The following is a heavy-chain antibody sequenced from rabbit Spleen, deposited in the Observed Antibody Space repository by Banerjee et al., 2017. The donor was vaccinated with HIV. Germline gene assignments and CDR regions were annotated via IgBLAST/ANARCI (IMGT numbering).Heavy chain of an antibody. CDR1: GFDLNTYG. CDR3: ARGANYAASNL. J-gene: IGHJ4*01. V-gene: IGHV1S39*01. D-gene: IGHD4-2*01. CDR2: IDPVFGAT. Sequence: QEQLEESGGGLVQPGGSLKLSCKASGFDLNTYGVSWVRQAPGKGLEWIAYIDPVFGATYYAPWANGRFTISRTSSTTVTLQMTSLTAADTATYFCARGANYAASNLWGQGTLVTVS.